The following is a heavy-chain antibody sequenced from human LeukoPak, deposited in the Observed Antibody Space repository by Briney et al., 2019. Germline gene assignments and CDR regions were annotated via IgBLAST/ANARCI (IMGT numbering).Heavy chain of an antibody. CDR2: INHSGST. J-gene: IGHJ4*02. Sequence: SETLSLTCAVYGGSFSGYYWSWIRQPPGKGLEWIGEINHSGSTNYNPSLKSRVTISVGTSKNQFSLKLSSVTAADTAVYYCARGYGAARQGNYWGQGTLVTVSS. CDR1: GGSFSGYY. CDR3: ARGYGAARQGNY. V-gene: IGHV4-34*01. D-gene: IGHD6-6*01.